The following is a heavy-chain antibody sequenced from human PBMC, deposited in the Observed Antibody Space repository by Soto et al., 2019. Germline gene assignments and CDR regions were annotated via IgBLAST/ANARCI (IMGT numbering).Heavy chain of an antibody. J-gene: IGHJ5*02. CDR2: IYHSGST. CDR3: ARRAAGTSWFDP. CDR1: GGSISSGGYS. Sequence: PSETLSLTCAVSGGSISSGGYSWSWIRQPPGKGLEWIGYIYHSGSTYYNPSLKSRVTISVDTSKNQFSLKLSSVTAADTAVYYCARRAAGTSWFDPWGQGTLVTVSS. V-gene: IGHV4-30-2*01. D-gene: IGHD6-13*01.